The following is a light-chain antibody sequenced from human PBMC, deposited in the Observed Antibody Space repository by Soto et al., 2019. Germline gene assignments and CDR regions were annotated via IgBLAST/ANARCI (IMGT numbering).Light chain of an antibody. CDR3: GTWDSSLSAVV. CDR2: DNN. V-gene: IGLV1-51*01. Sequence: QSVLTQPPSVSAAPGQKVTISCSGSSSNIGNNYVSWYQQLPGTAPKLLIYDNNKRPSGIPDRFSGSKSGTSATLGITGLQTGDEADYYFGTWDSSLSAVVFGGGTKVTV. J-gene: IGLJ2*01. CDR1: SSNIGNNY.